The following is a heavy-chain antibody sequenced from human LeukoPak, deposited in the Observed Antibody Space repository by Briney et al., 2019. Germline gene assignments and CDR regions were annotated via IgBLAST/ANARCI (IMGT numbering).Heavy chain of an antibody. V-gene: IGHV4-34*01. CDR2: INHSGST. Sequence: SETLSLTCAVYGGSFSGYYWNWIRQPPGKGLEWIGEINHSGSTNYNPSLKSRVTISVDTSKNQFSLKLSSVTAADTAVYYCARVFSGSYGYWGQGTLVTVSS. CDR3: ARVFSGSYGY. CDR1: GGSFSGYY. D-gene: IGHD1-26*01. J-gene: IGHJ4*02.